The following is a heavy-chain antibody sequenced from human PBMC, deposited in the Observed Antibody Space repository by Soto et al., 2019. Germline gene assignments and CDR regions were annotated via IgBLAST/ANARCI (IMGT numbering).Heavy chain of an antibody. Sequence: EVQLLESGGGLVQPGGSLRLSCAASGFTFSSYAMSWVRQAPGKGLEWVSAISGSGGSTYYADSVKGRFTISRDNSKNTLYLQMSSLRAEDTAVYYCAKDVSSSWNQAPSYLDYWGQGPLVTVSS. V-gene: IGHV3-23*01. CDR2: ISGSGGST. J-gene: IGHJ4*02. CDR3: AKDVSSSWNQAPSYLDY. CDR1: GFTFSSYA. D-gene: IGHD6-13*01.